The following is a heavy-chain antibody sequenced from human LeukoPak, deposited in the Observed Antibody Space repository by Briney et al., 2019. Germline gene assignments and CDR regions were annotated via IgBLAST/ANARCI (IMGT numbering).Heavy chain of an antibody. V-gene: IGHV1-18*01. CDR1: GYTFTSYG. J-gene: IGHJ6*03. D-gene: IGHD2-2*01. CDR2: ISAYNGNT. Sequence: ASVKVSCKASGYTFTSYGISWVRQAPGQGLEWMGWISAYNGNTNYAQKLQGRVTMTTDTSTSTAYMELRSLRSDDTAVYYCARVILCSSTSCSHMDVWGKGTTVTVSS. CDR3: ARVILCSSTSCSHMDV.